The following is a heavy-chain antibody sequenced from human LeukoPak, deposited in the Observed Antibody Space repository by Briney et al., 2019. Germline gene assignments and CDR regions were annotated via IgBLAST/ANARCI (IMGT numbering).Heavy chain of an antibody. CDR1: GASISSSTFS. D-gene: IGHD3-22*01. J-gene: IGHJ3*02. V-gene: IGHV4-39*07. CDR3: ARAHYYDSSGYYPGAFDI. Sequence: SETLSLTCTVSGASISSSTFSWRWIRQTPGKGLEWIGSIYYRGNIYYNASLKSRVTISVETSKNHFSLKLNSVTAADTAAYYCARAHYYDSSGYYPGAFDIWGQGTMVTVSS. CDR2: IYYRGNI.